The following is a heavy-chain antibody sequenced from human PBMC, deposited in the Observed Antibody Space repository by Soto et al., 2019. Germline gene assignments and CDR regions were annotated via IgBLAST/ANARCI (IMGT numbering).Heavy chain of an antibody. J-gene: IGHJ4*02. CDR2: IYWDDDK. Sequence: SGPTVVNPTQTLTRTSSFSGCSHTTSGLAVCWIRRPPGTALAWLALIYWDDDKRYSPSLKSRLTITKDTSKNQVVLTMTTMDPVDTATYYCAHRDYRSGFFDYWGQGVLVTVSS. D-gene: IGHD2-15*01. V-gene: IGHV2-5*02. CDR1: GCSHTTSGLA. CDR3: AHRDYRSGFFDY.